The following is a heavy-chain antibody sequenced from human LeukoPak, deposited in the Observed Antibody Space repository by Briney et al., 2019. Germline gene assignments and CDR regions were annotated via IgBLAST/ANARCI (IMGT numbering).Heavy chain of an antibody. D-gene: IGHD3-10*01. Sequence: PGGSLRLSCAASGFTFSSYEMNWVRQAPGKGLEWVSYISSSGSTIYYADSVKGRFTISRDNAKNSLYLQMNSLRAEDTAVYYCARGYGSGSYYSGIVYYYYYYMDVWGKGTTVTVSS. CDR1: GFTFSSYE. J-gene: IGHJ6*03. V-gene: IGHV3-48*03. CDR2: ISSSGSTI. CDR3: ARGYGSGSYYSGIVYYYYYYMDV.